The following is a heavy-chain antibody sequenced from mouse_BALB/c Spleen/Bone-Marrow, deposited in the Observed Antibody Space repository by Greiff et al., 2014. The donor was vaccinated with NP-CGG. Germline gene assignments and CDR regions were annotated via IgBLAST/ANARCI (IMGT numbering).Heavy chain of an antibody. CDR3: AWDYYGWFAY. CDR2: IHYSGSP. V-gene: IGHV3-1*02. J-gene: IGHJ3*01. CDR1: DYSITSGYS. D-gene: IGHD1-1*02. Sequence: DVHLVESGPDLVKPSQSLSLTCTVTDYSITSGYSWHWIRQFPGNKLEWMGYIHYSGSPNYNPSLKSRISITRDTSKNQFFLQLNSVTTEDTATYYCAWDYYGWFAYWGQGTLVTVSA.